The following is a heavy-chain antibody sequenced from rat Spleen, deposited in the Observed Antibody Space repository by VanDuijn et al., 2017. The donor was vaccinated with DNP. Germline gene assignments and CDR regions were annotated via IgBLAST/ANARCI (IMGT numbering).Heavy chain of an antibody. V-gene: IGHV5-7*01. CDR3: AREQHYHFDY. J-gene: IGHJ2*01. Sequence: EVQLVASGGGLVQPGRSLKLSCAASGFTFSDYNMAWVRQAPKKGLEWVATISYDGASTYYRDSVKGRFTISRDNAKNTQYLQMNSLRSEDTATYYCAREQHYHFDYWGQGVVVTVSS. CDR2: ISYDGAST. CDR1: GFTFSDYN. D-gene: IGHD1-10*01.